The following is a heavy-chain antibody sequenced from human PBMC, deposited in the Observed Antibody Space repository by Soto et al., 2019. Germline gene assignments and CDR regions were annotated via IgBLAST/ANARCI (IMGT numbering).Heavy chain of an antibody. J-gene: IGHJ6*02. CDR2: ISDYNGNT. CDR1: GYSFTTYG. Sequence: QAQLVQSGAEVKKPGASVKVSCKASGYSFTTYGISWVRQAPGQGLEWRGWISDYNGNTNYEKKFQGRVTMTTDTSTRTAYMDLKSLRSADTAVYYCAREGYYSGAWSYSPPRYYGMDVWGQGTTVTVS. D-gene: IGHD3-10*01. V-gene: IGHV1-18*01. CDR3: AREGYYSGAWSYSPPRYYGMDV.